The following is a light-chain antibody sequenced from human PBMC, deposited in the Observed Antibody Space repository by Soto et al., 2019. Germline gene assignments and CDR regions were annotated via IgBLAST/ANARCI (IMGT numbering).Light chain of an antibody. CDR3: QHYETAPPTLT. CDR2: GAS. V-gene: IGKV3-20*01. J-gene: IGKJ4*01. CDR1: ESVSSNY. Sequence: EIVLTQSPGTLSLSQGERATLSCRASESVSSNYLAWYQQKAGQAPRLLIYGASTRATAIPDRFSGSGSGTDHTLTISRLEPDDFAVDYCQHYETAPPTLTFGGGTKVEIK.